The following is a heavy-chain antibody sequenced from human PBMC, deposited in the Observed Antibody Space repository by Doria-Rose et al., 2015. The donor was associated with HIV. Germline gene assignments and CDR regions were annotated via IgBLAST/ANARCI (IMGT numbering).Heavy chain of an antibody. D-gene: IGHD3-3*01. Sequence: VQLVQSGGGLVQPGRSLRLSCVGSGFSFESYAMHWVRLAPGRGLEWVAGISWDSGAKGNADSVEGRFTISRDNAKKSVYLEMRSLRPEDTAFYYCAKAPIIGPKYYFYMDVWGKGTSVTVSS. J-gene: IGHJ6*03. CDR1: GFSFESYA. V-gene: IGHV3-9*01. CDR2: ISWDSGAK. CDR3: AKAPIIGPKYYFYMDV.